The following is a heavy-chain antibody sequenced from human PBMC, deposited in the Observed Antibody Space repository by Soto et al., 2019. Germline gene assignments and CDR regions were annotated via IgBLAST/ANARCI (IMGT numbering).Heavy chain of an antibody. CDR2: ISYDGSNK. V-gene: IGHV3-30*18. Sequence: PGGSLRLSCAASGFTFSSYGRHWVRQAPGKGLEWVAVISYDGSNKYYADSVKGRFTISRDNSKNTLHLQMNSLRAEDTAVYYCAKDSGAFDIWGQGTMVTVS. D-gene: IGHD3-10*01. J-gene: IGHJ3*02. CDR1: GFTFSSYG. CDR3: AKDSGAFDI.